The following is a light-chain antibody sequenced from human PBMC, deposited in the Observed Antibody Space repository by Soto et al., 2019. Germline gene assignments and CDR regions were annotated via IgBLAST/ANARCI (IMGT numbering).Light chain of an antibody. J-gene: IGLJ1*01. CDR3: QSYDSSLSGFDV. CDR1: SSNIGAGYD. Sequence: QSALTQPPSVSGAPGQRVTISRTGSSSNIGAGYDVHWYQQLPGTAPKLLIYGNSNRPSGVPDRFSGSKSGTSASLAITWLQAEDEADYYCQSYDSSLSGFDVFGTGTKVTVL. V-gene: IGLV1-40*01. CDR2: GNS.